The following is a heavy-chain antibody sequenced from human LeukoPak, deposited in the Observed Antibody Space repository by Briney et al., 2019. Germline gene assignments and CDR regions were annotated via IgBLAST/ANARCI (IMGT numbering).Heavy chain of an antibody. J-gene: IGHJ6*03. CDR2: IDRDGRVQ. V-gene: IGHV3-7*03. CDR1: GFTTHYW. Sequence: GGSLRLSCTASGFTTHYWLNWVRQSPGKGLEWVANIDRDGRVQHYVDSVEGRFTISRDSAKNSLALQMHSLRAEDTAVYYCTRRFKARLLFVSYWDYMDVWGKGTTVTVSS. CDR3: TRRFKARLLFVSYWDYMDV. D-gene: IGHD5/OR15-5a*01.